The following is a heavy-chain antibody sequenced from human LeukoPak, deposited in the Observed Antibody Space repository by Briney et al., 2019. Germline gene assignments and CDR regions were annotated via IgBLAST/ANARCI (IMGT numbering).Heavy chain of an antibody. V-gene: IGHV3-23*01. CDR3: AKELGYCSSTSCNDEYYFDY. CDR2: ISGSGGST. CDR1: GFTFSSSA. J-gene: IGHJ4*02. D-gene: IGHD2-2*01. Sequence: GGSLRLSCAASGFTFSSSAMSWVPQAPGKGLEWVSAISGSGGSTYYADSVKGRFTISRDNSKNTLYLQMNSLRAEDTAVYYCAKELGYCSSTSCNDEYYFDYWGQGTLVTVSS.